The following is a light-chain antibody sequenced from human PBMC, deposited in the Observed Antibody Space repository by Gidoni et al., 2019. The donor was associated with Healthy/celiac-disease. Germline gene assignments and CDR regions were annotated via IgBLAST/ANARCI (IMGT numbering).Light chain of an antibody. V-gene: IGKV1-33*01. CDR2: DAS. CDR3: QQYDNHPIT. Sequence: DIQMPKPPSSLSPSVGDRVTITCRASQGISNYLNWYQQKPGKAPKLLIYDASNLETGVPSRFSGSGSGTDFTLTISSLQPEDIATYYCQQYDNHPITFXXXTRLEIK. CDR1: QGISNY. J-gene: IGKJ5*01.